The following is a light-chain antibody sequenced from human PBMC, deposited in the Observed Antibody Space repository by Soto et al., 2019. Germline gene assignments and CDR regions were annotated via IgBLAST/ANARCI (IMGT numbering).Light chain of an antibody. CDR2: LGS. CDR1: QSLLHSNGYNY. CDR3: MQARQTPIT. J-gene: IGKJ5*01. Sequence: DIVMTQSPLSLPVTPGEPASISCRSSQSLLHSNGYNYLDWYLQKPGQSPQLLIYLGSNRASGVPDRFSGSGSGTDFTLRISRVEAEYVGVYYCMQARQTPITFGQGTRLAIK. V-gene: IGKV2-28*01.